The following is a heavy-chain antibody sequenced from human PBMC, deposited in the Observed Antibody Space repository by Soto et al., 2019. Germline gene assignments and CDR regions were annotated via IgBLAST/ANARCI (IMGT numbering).Heavy chain of an antibody. CDR2: ISWNSGSI. D-gene: IGHD2-15*01. Sequence: LRLSCAASGFTFDDYAMHWVRQAPGKGLEWVSGISWNSGSIGYADSVKGRFTISRDNAKNSLYLQMNSLRAEDTALYYCAKDPHCSGGSCYSHASYYYYMDVWGKGTTVTVSS. CDR3: AKDPHCSGGSCYSHASYYYYMDV. CDR1: GFTFDDYA. J-gene: IGHJ6*03. V-gene: IGHV3-9*01.